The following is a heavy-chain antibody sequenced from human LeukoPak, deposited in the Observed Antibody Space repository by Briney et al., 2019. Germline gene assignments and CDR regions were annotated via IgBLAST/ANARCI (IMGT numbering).Heavy chain of an antibody. CDR3: AKVGSGSYLY. J-gene: IGHJ4*02. D-gene: IGHD1-26*01. CDR2: INTHTGNP. Sequence: ASVKVSCKASGYTFTSYPMNWVRQAPGQGLEWKGSINTHTGNPTYAQGFTGRFVFSFDTSVSTAYLQISSLKAEDIAVYYCAKVGSGSYLYWGQGTLVTVSS. CDR1: GYTFTSYP. V-gene: IGHV7-4-1*02.